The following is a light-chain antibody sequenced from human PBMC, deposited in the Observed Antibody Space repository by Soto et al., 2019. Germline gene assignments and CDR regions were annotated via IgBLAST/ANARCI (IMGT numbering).Light chain of an antibody. CDR2: GAF. Sequence: ERVMTQAPATLSVSPGERATLSCRASQSVSSDLAWYQQKPGQGPRLLIYGAFNRATGVPARFSGSGSGTEFPLTISSLQSEDFAVYYCQQYNNWPLTFRGGTKVEIK. CDR1: QSVSSD. CDR3: QQYNNWPLT. V-gene: IGKV3-15*01. J-gene: IGKJ4*01.